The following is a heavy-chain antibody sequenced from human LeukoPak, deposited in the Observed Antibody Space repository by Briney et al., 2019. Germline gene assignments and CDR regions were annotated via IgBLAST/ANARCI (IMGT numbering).Heavy chain of an antibody. CDR1: GDSVSSNSAA. Sequence: SQTLSLTCAISGDSVSSNSAAWNWIRQSPSRGLEWLGRTYYRSKWYNDYAVSVKSRITINPDTSKNQFSLKLSSVTAADTAVYYCASNRPPLINDAFDIWGQGTMVTVSS. J-gene: IGHJ3*02. CDR2: TYYRSKWYN. V-gene: IGHV6-1*01. CDR3: ASNRPPLINDAFDI.